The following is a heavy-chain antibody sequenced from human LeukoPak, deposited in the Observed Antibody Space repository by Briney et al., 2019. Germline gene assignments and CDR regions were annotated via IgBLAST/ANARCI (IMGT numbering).Heavy chain of an antibody. V-gene: IGHV1-2*02. CDR1: GYTFTGYY. Sequence: ASVKVSFKASGYTFTGYYVHWVRQAPGQGLEWMGWINPNSGDTNFAQNFQGRVTMTRDTSITTAYMELSRLGSDDTAVYYCARDLTMIVVVPGYWGQGTLVTVSS. CDR3: ARDLTMIVVVPGY. CDR2: INPNSGDT. D-gene: IGHD3-22*01. J-gene: IGHJ4*02.